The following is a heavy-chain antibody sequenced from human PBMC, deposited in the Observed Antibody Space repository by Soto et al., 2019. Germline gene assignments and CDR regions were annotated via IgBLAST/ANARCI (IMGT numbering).Heavy chain of an antibody. CDR2: IYHTVNT. CDR3: ARLQYTVVTALDI. Sequence: SETLSLTCSVSCVSIGSHFWSWIRQAPGKGPELVGYIYHTVNTKYNPALKSRVTISMDTSKNQLSLQLSSVTAADTAVYYCARLQYTVVTALDIWGQGTVVTV. CDR1: CVSIGSHF. D-gene: IGHD2-15*01. V-gene: IGHV4-59*11. J-gene: IGHJ3*02.